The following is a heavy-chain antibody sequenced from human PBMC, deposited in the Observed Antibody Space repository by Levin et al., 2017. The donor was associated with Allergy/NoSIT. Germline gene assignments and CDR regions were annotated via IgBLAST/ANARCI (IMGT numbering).Heavy chain of an antibody. D-gene: IGHD5-12*01. V-gene: IGHV4-59*01. CDR2: IYYSGTT. Sequence: SETLSLTCSVSGGSIITYYCSWIRQPPGKGLEWIGYIYYSGTTNYNPSLKSRVSISVDTSKNQCSLKLNSVTAADTAVYYCARATGGYRSLTVDRWGPGTLVTVSS. CDR1: GGSIITYY. CDR3: ARATGGYRSLTVDR. J-gene: IGHJ4*01.